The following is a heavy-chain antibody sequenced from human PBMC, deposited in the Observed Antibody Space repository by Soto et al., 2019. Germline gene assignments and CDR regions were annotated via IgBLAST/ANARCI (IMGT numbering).Heavy chain of an antibody. CDR3: ARDPAVGYYYGSGGTYFDY. Sequence: ASVNVSCKTSGYTFSRYGISWVRQAPGQGLEWMGWISAYNGNTNYAQKLQGRVTMTTDTSTSTAYMELRSLRSDDTAVYYCARDPAVGYYYGSGGTYFDYWGQGTLVTVSS. D-gene: IGHD3-10*01. V-gene: IGHV1-18*01. CDR2: ISAYNGNT. CDR1: GYTFSRYG. J-gene: IGHJ4*02.